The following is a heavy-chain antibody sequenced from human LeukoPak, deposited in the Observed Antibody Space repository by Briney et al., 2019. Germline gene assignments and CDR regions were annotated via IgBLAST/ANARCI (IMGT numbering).Heavy chain of an antibody. D-gene: IGHD2-15*01. CDR3: AKDSID. V-gene: IGHV3-23*01. CDR2: ISGSAVST. CDR1: GFTFSNYA. J-gene: IGHJ4*02. Sequence: GGSLRLSCTASGFTFSNYAMSWVRQAPGKGLEWVSAISGSAVSTYSTDSVKGRFTISRDNSKNTLYLQMNSLKAEDTAVYYCAKDSIDWGQGTLVTVSS.